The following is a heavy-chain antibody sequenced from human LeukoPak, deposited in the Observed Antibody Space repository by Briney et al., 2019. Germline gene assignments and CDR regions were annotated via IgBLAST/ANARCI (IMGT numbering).Heavy chain of an antibody. CDR1: GGSISSGGYY. Sequence: PSETLSLTCTVSGGSISSGGYYWSWIRQPPGKGLEWIGYIYHSGSTYYNPSLKSRVTISVDRSKNQFSLKLSSVTAADTAVYYCARFGVVPAANAFDIWGQGTMVTVSS. D-gene: IGHD2-2*01. J-gene: IGHJ3*02. V-gene: IGHV4-30-2*01. CDR2: IYHSGST. CDR3: ARFGVVPAANAFDI.